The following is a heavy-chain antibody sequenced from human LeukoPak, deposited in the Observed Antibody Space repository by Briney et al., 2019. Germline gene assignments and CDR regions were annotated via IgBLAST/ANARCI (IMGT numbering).Heavy chain of an antibody. CDR3: SSGYSADNYYYYYMDV. V-gene: IGHV3-7*03. J-gene: IGHJ6*03. D-gene: IGHD3-22*01. CDR1: GFTFSSYW. CDR2: IKQEGSEK. Sequence: PGGSLRLSCAASGFTFSSYWMSWVRQAPGKGLEWVANIKQEGSEKYYVDSVKGRFTISRDNAKNTLYLQMNSLRAEDTAVYYCSSGYSADNYYYYYMDVWGKGTTVTVSS.